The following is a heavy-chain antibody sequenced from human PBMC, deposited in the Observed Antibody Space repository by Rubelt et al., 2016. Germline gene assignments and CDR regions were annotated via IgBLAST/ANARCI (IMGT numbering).Heavy chain of an antibody. CDR3: ATQTGHWPFDY. Sequence: QVQLQESGPGLVKPSETLSLTCTVSGGFVSSYYWSWIRQPPGKGLEWIGNIYYSGSTNYNPSLKSRVTMSVDTSKNQFSLKLSSVTAADTAVYYCATQTGHWPFDYWGQGTLVTVSS. CDR2: IYYSGST. D-gene: IGHD1-1*01. V-gene: IGHV4-59*02. J-gene: IGHJ4*02. CDR1: GGFVSSYY.